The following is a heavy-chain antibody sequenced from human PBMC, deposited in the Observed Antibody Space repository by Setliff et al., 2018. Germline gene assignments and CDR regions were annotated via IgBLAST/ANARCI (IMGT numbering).Heavy chain of an antibody. J-gene: IGHJ3*02. D-gene: IGHD5-18*01. Sequence: GGSLRLSCAASGFSFSGSAVYWVRQASVKGLEWIGRIRGRTDNYATAYAASVRGRFTISRDDSKNTAYLQMNSLKTEDTADYYCTFARDGYDVFDIWGQGTMVTVSS. CDR2: IRGRTDNYAT. CDR3: TFARDGYDVFDI. CDR1: GFSFSGSA. V-gene: IGHV3-73*01.